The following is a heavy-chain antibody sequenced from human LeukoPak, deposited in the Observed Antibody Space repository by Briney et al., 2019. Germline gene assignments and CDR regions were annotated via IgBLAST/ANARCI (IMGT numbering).Heavy chain of an antibody. CDR3: ARVNHVYCSTAACFRAGWFDP. CDR2: ISYSGSA. Sequence: PSQTLSLTCIVSGGSIGRGDYFWTWIRQPPGKGLEWIGYISYSGSAHYNPSLKSRLTISIDRPKTQFSLSLTSVTAADTAVYYCARVNHVYCSTAACFRAGWFDPWGQGTLVTVSS. CDR1: GGSIGRGDYF. D-gene: IGHD2-15*01. J-gene: IGHJ5*02. V-gene: IGHV4-30-4*01.